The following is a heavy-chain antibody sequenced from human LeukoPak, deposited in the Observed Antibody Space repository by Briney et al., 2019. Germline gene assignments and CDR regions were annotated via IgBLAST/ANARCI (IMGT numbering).Heavy chain of an antibody. J-gene: IGHJ4*02. CDR3: ARGGDSHYSSSSRFDD. V-gene: IGHV1-46*01. D-gene: IGHD6-6*01. Sequence: GASVTVSCKASGYSFVSYYLHWVRQAPRQGLEWMGMIIPGGGVASYAQKFRGRVTMTTDMSTNSVNMELSSLTSEDTAEYYCARGGDSHYSSSSRFDDWGQGTLVTVSS. CDR2: IIPGGGVA. CDR1: GYSFVSYY.